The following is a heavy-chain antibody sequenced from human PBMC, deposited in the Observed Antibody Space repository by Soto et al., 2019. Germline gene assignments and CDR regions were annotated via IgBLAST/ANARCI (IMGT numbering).Heavy chain of an antibody. CDR1: GYIFNSFG. CDR2: ISAYTGNT. Sequence: QVQLVQSGGEVKKPGASVKVSCKASGYIFNSFGISWVRQAPGQGLEWMGWISAYTGNTKYAQNFQGRVTMTTDTSTSTADRERRSRRADDTGVYCCERRWTTGEIDYWGQGTLVTVFS. CDR3: ERRWTTGEIDY. V-gene: IGHV1-18*01. D-gene: IGHD4-17*01. J-gene: IGHJ4*02.